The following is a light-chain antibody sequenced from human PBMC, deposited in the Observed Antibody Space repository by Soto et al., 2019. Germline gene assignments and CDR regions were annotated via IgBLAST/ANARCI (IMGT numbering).Light chain of an antibody. V-gene: IGLV1-47*01. Sequence: QSVLTQPPSASGTPGQRVTISCSGSSSNIGTYYVDLYQQLPGTAPKLLIHRNGQRPSGVPDRFSGSKSGTSASLAISGLRSEDEADYYCATWDDRLRAYVIGAGTKATVL. J-gene: IGLJ1*01. CDR1: SSNIGTYY. CDR3: ATWDDRLRAYV. CDR2: RNG.